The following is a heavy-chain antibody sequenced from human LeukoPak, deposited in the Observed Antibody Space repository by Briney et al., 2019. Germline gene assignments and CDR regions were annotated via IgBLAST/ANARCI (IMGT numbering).Heavy chain of an antibody. D-gene: IGHD3-22*01. Sequence: PGGSLRLSCAASGFTFSSYAMSWVRQAPGKGLEWVSAINGSGGSTYYADSVKGRFTISRDNSKNTLYLQMNSLRAEDTAVYYCAKSSGYYYDSTLFDPWGQGTLVTVSS. V-gene: IGHV3-23*01. CDR3: AKSSGYYYDSTLFDP. CDR2: INGSGGST. J-gene: IGHJ5*02. CDR1: GFTFSSYA.